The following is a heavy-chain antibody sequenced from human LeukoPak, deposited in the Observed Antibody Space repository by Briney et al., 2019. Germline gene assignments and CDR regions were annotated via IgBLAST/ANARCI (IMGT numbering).Heavy chain of an antibody. D-gene: IGHD2-2*01. CDR1: GYTFTGYY. CDR2: INPNCGGT. V-gene: IGHV1-2*02. J-gene: IGHJ5*02. CDR3: AREGVVPAAANWFDP. Sequence: ASVKVSCKASGYTFTGYYMHWVRQAPGQGLEWMGWINPNCGGTNYAQKFQGRVTMTRATSISTAYMELSRLRSDDTAVYYCAREGVVPAAANWFDPWGQGTLVTVSS.